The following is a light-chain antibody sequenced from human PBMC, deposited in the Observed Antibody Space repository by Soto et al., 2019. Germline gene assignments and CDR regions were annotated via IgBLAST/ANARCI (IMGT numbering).Light chain of an antibody. V-gene: IGLV4-69*01. J-gene: IGLJ1*01. Sequence: QPVLTQSPSASASLGASVKLTCTLSSGHDSYAIAWHQQQPEKGPRYLMKVNSDGSHIKGGGIPDRFSGSSSGTDRYLTISSLQSEDEADYYCQTWATDIRLFGAGTKVTVL. CDR2: VNSDGSH. CDR1: SGHDSYA. CDR3: QTWATDIRL.